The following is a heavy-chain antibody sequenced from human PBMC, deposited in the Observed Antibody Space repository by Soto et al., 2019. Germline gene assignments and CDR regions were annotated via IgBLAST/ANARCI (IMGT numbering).Heavy chain of an antibody. CDR2: IYHSGST. CDR1: GVSISSGGYS. J-gene: IGHJ4*02. V-gene: IGHV4-30-2*01. Sequence: SETLSLTCAVSGVSISSGGYSCNWIRQPPGKGLEWIGYIYHSGSTYYNPSLKSRVTISVDRSKNQFSLKLSSVTAADTAVYYCARGVTTVTTFDYWGQGTLVTVS. CDR3: ARGVTTVTTFDY. D-gene: IGHD4-17*01.